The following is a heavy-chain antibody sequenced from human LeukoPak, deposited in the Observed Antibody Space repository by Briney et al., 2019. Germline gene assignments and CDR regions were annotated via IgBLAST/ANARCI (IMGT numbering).Heavy chain of an antibody. D-gene: IGHD1-26*01. CDR3: ARATYSGSHKVGY. CDR1: GGSFSGYY. J-gene: IGHJ4*02. Sequence: PSETLSLTCAVYGGSFSGYYWSWIGQPPGKRLEWIGEINHSGSTNYNPSLKSRVTISVDTSKNQFSLKLSSVTAADTAVYYCARATYSGSHKVGYWGQGTLVTVSS. CDR2: INHSGST. V-gene: IGHV4-34*01.